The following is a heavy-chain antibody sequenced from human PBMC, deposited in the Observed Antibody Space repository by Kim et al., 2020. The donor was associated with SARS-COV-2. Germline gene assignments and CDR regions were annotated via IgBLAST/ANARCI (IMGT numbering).Heavy chain of an antibody. Sequence: GGSLRLSCVASGFTFSHYGMHWVRQAPGKGLEWVAVSSYDGSKKYYADSVKGRFTTSRDNSKNTLYLQMNSLRAEDTAVYYCAKDHLWSQFWGGAYYGMDVWGQGTTVAVSS. V-gene: IGHV3-30*18. CDR1: GFTFSHYG. D-gene: IGHD3-3*01. CDR3: AKDHLWSQFWGGAYYGMDV. J-gene: IGHJ6*02. CDR2: SSYDGSKK.